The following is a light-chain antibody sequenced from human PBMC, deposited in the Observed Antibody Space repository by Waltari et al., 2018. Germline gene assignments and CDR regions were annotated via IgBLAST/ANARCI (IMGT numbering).Light chain of an antibody. CDR1: RSDVGTHTY. CDR3: NSYTNSGTYV. V-gene: IGLV2-14*03. J-gene: IGLJ1*01. Sequence: QSALTQPASVSGSPGQSITISCTGPRSDVGTHTYVSWYQQRPGKAPDLIIFDVSNRPSGVSIRFSGSKSGNTASLTISGLQAEDEADYYCNSYTNSGTYVFGSGTKVTVL. CDR2: DVS.